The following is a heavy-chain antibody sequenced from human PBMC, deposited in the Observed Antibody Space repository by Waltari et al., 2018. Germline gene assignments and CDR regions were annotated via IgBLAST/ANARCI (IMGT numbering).Heavy chain of an antibody. V-gene: IGHV3-33*01. Sequence: QVQLVESGGGVVQPGRSLRLSCAASGFTFSSYGMHWVRQAPGKGLEWVAVIWYDGSNKNYADSWKGRFTISRDNSKNTLYLQMNSLRAEDTAVYYCARDIRFLEWLSPYYYYGMDVWGQGTTVTVSS. J-gene: IGHJ6*02. CDR3: ARDIRFLEWLSPYYYYGMDV. D-gene: IGHD3-3*01. CDR2: IWYDGSNK. CDR1: GFTFSSYG.